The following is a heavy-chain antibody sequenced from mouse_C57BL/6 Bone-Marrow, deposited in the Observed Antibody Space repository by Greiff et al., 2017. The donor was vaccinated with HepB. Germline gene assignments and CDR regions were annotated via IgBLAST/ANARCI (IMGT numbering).Heavy chain of an antibody. Sequence: EVKLQESVAELVRPGASVQLYCTASGFNIKNTYMHWVKQRPEQGLEWIGRIGPVNGNTKYAPKFKGKATITADKFSNTAYLQLSSLTSEDTAIYYCAPSSRFGRYWGQGTLVTVSA. CDR3: APSSRFGRY. D-gene: IGHD1-1*01. CDR2: IGPVNGNT. CDR1: GFNIKNTY. V-gene: IGHV14-3*01. J-gene: IGHJ3*01.